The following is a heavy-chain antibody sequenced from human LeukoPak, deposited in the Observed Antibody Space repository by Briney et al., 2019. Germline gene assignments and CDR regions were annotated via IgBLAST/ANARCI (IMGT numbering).Heavy chain of an antibody. J-gene: IGHJ4*02. CDR1: GFIFSSHD. D-gene: IGHD4-11*01. V-gene: IGHV3-23*01. Sequence: GGSLRLSCAASGFIFSSHDMSWVRQAPGKGLEWVSAITGSGSSTYYADSVKGRFTISRDNSKNTLYLQMNSLRAEDTAVYYCAKDPGATVTTDYWGQGTLVTVSS. CDR2: ITGSGSST. CDR3: AKDPGATVTTDY.